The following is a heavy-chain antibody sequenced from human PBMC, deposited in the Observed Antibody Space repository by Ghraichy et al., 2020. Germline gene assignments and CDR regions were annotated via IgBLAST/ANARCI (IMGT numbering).Heavy chain of an antibody. Sequence: GESLNISCAASGFTVSSNYMIWVRQAPGKGLEWVSVIYSGDSTYHADSVKGRFTISRDNSKNTLYLQMNSLIADDTAVYYCARVSVEAAHFDYWCQGTLVTVSS. J-gene: IGHJ4*02. CDR2: IYSGDST. D-gene: IGHD2-21*02. CDR3: ARVSVEAAHFDY. CDR1: GFTVSSNY. V-gene: IGHV3-53*01.